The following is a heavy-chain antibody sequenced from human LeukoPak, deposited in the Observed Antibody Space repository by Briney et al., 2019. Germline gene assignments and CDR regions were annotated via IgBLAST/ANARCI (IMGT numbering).Heavy chain of an antibody. D-gene: IGHD5-24*01. CDR2: MKQDGSEI. CDR1: GFTFNRFW. CDR3: AREATITAYNFDY. Sequence: PGGSLRLSCAASGFTFNRFWMSWVRQAPGKGLEWVANMKQDGSEIYYVDSVKGRFTISRDNAKNSPYLQMSRLRAEDTAIYFCAREATITAYNFDYWGQGTLVTVSS. J-gene: IGHJ4*02. V-gene: IGHV3-7*01.